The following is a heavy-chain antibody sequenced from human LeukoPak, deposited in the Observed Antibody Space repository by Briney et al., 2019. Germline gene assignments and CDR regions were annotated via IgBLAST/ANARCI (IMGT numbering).Heavy chain of an antibody. D-gene: IGHD3-22*01. J-gene: IGHJ3*02. CDR2: IYYSGST. CDR3: ARPTYYYDSSGYYSYAFDI. Sequence: SETLSLTCAVSGGSISSGGYSWSWIRQPPGKGLEWIGYIYYSGSTYYNPSLKSRVTISVDTSKNQFSLKLSSVTAADTAVYYCARPTYYYDSSGYYSYAFDIWGQGTMVTVSS. CDR1: GGSISSGGYS. V-gene: IGHV4-30-4*07.